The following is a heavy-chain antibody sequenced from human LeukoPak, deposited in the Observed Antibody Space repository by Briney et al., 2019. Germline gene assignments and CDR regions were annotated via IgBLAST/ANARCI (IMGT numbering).Heavy chain of an antibody. CDR3: AKDLGDYGYFDY. V-gene: IGHV3-30*18. Sequence: GGSLRLSCAASGFTFSSYGMHWVRQAPGKGLEWVAVISYDGSNKYYADSVKGRVTISRDNSQNTPYLQMNSLRAEDTAVYYCAKDLGDYGYFDYWGQGTLVTVSS. J-gene: IGHJ4*02. D-gene: IGHD4-17*01. CDR2: ISYDGSNK. CDR1: GFTFSSYG.